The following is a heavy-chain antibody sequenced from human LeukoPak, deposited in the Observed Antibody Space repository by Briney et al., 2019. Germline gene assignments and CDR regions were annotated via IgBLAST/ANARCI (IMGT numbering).Heavy chain of an antibody. CDR2: ISAYNGNT. CDR3: ARGQYSSSLRPNLHY. CDR1: GYTFTSYG. D-gene: IGHD6-13*01. Sequence: ASVKVSCKASGYTFTSYGISWVRQAPGQGLEWMGWISAYNGNTNYAQKLQGRVTMTTDTSTSTAYMELRSLRSDDTAVYYCARGQYSSSLRPNLHYWGQGTLVTVSS. J-gene: IGHJ4*02. V-gene: IGHV1-18*01.